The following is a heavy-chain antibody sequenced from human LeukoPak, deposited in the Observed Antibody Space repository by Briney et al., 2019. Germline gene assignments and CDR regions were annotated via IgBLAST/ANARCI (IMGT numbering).Heavy chain of an antibody. V-gene: IGHV3-23*01. CDR1: GFTFSSYA. CDR2: ISGSGGST. J-gene: IGHJ3*02. CDR3: ARGSTWYIDAFDI. D-gene: IGHD6-13*01. Sequence: GGSLRLSCAASGFTFSSYAMSWVRQAPGKGLEWVSAISGSGGSTYYADSVKGRFTISRDNSKSTLYLQMNSLRAEDTAVYYCARGSTWYIDAFDIWGQGTMVTISS.